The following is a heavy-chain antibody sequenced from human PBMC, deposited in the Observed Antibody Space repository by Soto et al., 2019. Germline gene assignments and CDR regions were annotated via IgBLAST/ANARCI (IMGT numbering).Heavy chain of an antibody. V-gene: IGHV3-21*01. Sequence: PGGSLRLSCAASGFTFSSYSMNWVRQAPGKGLEWVSSISSSSSYIYYADSVKGRFTISRDNAKNSLYLQMNSLRAEDTAVYYCASPKVAANAFDIWGQGTMVTV. CDR1: GFTFSSYS. D-gene: IGHD2-15*01. CDR2: ISSSSSYI. CDR3: ASPKVAANAFDI. J-gene: IGHJ3*02.